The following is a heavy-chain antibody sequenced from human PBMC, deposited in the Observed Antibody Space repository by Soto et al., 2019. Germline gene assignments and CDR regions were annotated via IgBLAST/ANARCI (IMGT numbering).Heavy chain of an antibody. V-gene: IGHV4-39*01. D-gene: IGHD2-21*02. CDR2: FHYGGNS. Sequence: PSEALSLTCTVSGGSINTYNLFWAWVRQPPGKGLEGIASFHYGGNSYYTPSLTARATISRDTSKNRVSLELRSVTAAATAVYYCARVNVTLDFWGLGTLVTVSS. CDR3: ARVNVTLDF. CDR1: GGSINTYNLF. J-gene: IGHJ4*02.